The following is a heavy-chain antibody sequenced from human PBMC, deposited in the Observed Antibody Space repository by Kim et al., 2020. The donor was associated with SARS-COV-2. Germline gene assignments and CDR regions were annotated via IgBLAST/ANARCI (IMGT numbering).Heavy chain of an antibody. Sequence: GGSLRLSCAASGFTFSSYSMNWVRQAPGKGLEWVSSISSSSSYIYYADSVKGRFTISRDNAKNSLYLQMNSLRAEDTAVYYCARMGIAAAGAYYYGMDVWGQGTTVTVSS. D-gene: IGHD6-13*01. J-gene: IGHJ6*02. CDR1: GFTFSSYS. CDR2: ISSSSSYI. CDR3: ARMGIAAAGAYYYGMDV. V-gene: IGHV3-21*01.